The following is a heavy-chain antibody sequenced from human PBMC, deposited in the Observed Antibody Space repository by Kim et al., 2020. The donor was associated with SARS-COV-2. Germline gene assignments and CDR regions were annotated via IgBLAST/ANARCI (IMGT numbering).Heavy chain of an antibody. V-gene: IGHV1-24*01. CDR2: FDPDLNKK. Sequence: ASVKVSCKVSGYSVTDISLHWVRQPPGKGLEWLGAFDPDLNKKMYAPKFRGRVTMTEDRSTDTAYLQLSRLRSDDTAIYFCAIHRFFDWLKFWGQGTLVTVSS. J-gene: IGHJ4*02. D-gene: IGHD3-9*01. CDR1: GYSVTDIS. CDR3: AIHRFFDWLKF.